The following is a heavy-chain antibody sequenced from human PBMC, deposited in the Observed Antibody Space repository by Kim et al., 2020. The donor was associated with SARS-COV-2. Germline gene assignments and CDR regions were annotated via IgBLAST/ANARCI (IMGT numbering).Heavy chain of an antibody. CDR1: GGSFSGYY. J-gene: IGHJ6*02. Sequence: SETLSLTCAVYGGSFSGYYWNWIRQSPGKGLEWIGEINHSGSTNYNPSLKSRVTMSVDTSKNQFSLRLTSVTAADMSVYYCARGRKKRHFYHYGMDGWGQGTTVTVSS. CDR3: ARGRKKRHFYHYGMDG. CDR2: INHSGST. V-gene: IGHV4-34*01.